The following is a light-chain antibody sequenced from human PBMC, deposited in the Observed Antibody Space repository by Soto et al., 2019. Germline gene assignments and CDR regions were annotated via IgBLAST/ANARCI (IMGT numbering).Light chain of an antibody. V-gene: IGKV1-39*01. CDR2: AAS. J-gene: IGKJ1*01. Sequence: DVAMTASAGSRSAYVENRVTIICRASQSISRDLNWYQQQPGKAPKLLIYAASSLQSGVPSRFSGGGSGTDFTLTISSLQREDFATYYCQQSYILPETFGQGTKVDIK. CDR1: QSISRD. CDR3: QQSYILPET.